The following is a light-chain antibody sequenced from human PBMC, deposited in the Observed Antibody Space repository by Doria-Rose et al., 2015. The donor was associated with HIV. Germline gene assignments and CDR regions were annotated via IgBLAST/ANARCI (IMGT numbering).Light chain of an antibody. Sequence: TQSPGTLSLSPGERATLSCRASQRVRSSYLAWYQHKPGQAPRLLIYDASTRATGIPDRFSGSASGTDLTLTISRLEPEDVAVYYCQQYGTSRGTFGQGTRLEIK. CDR1: QRVRSSY. CDR2: DAS. CDR3: QQYGTSRGT. J-gene: IGKJ5*01. V-gene: IGKV3-20*01.